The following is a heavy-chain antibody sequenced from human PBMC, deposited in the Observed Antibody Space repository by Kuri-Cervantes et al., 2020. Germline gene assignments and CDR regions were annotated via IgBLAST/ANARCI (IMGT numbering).Heavy chain of an antibody. Sequence: GESLKISCAASGFTFSSYDTHWVRQATGKGLEWVSAIGTAGDTYYPGSVKGRFTISRENAKNSLYLQMNSLRAGDTAVYYCARGGAAGTGYWFDPWGQGTLVTVSS. J-gene: IGHJ5*02. V-gene: IGHV3-13*01. CDR1: GFTFSSYD. CDR3: ARGGAAGTGYWFDP. D-gene: IGHD6-13*01. CDR2: IGTAGDT.